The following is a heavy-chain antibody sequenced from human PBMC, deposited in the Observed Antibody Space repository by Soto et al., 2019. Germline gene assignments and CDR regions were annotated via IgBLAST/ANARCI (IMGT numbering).Heavy chain of an antibody. CDR3: ASGKWSLDY. D-gene: IGHD2-15*01. Sequence: RRLSCVASGISLSDNYMAWIRQAPGKGLEWLSYISNSDYTTYYTDSVKGRFTISRDNAKNSLYLQLNGLRVEDTAVYYCASGKWSLDYWGQGILVTVYS. J-gene: IGHJ4*02. CDR2: ISNSDYTT. V-gene: IGHV3-11*01. CDR1: GISLSDNY.